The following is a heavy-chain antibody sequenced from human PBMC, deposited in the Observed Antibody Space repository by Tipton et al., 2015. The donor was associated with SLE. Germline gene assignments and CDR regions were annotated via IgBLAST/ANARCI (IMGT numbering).Heavy chain of an antibody. CDR1: GYTFTSYD. J-gene: IGHJ3*02. D-gene: IGHD6-13*01. Sequence: QSGPEVKKPGASAKVSCKASGYTFTSYDINWVRQATGQGLERMGWMNPNSGNTGYAQKFQGRVTMTRNTSISTAYMELSSLRSGDTAVYYCARGQQQLESFDIWGQGTMVTVSS. CDR3: ARGQQQLESFDI. CDR2: MNPNSGNT. V-gene: IGHV1-8*01.